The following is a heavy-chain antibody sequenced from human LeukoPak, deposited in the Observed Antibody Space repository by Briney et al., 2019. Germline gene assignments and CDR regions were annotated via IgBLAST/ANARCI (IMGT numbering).Heavy chain of an antibody. J-gene: IGHJ5*02. V-gene: IGHV3-48*03. CDR2: ISVGGTIT. CDR1: GFSVSSYE. Sequence: PGGSLRLSCAVTGFSVSSYEMNWVRQAPGKGLEWLSHISVGGTITYYADSVKGRFAISRDTANNSLYLQLSSLRVEDSGVFCARGGYGANSQLDTWGQGTRVTVSS. D-gene: IGHD5-18*01. CDR3: ARGGYGANSQLDT.